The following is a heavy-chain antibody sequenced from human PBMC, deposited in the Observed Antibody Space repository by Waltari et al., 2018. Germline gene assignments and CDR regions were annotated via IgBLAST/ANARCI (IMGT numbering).Heavy chain of an antibody. Sequence: QLQLQESGPGLVKPSETLSLTCTVSGGSISSSSYYWGWIRQPPGKGLEWIGSIYYSGRTYYNPSLKSRVTISVDTSKNQFSLKLSSVTAADTAVYYCARLVAVLDAFDIWGQGTMVTVSS. CDR1: GGSISSSSYY. V-gene: IGHV4-39*07. D-gene: IGHD5-12*01. CDR2: IYYSGRT. J-gene: IGHJ3*02. CDR3: ARLVAVLDAFDI.